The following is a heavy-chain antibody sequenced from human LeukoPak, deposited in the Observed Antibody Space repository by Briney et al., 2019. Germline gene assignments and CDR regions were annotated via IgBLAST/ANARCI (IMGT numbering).Heavy chain of an antibody. CDR2: ISSTGSN. CDR1: GDSISNNY. CDR3: GRHSTGTSGNYYTDS. Sequence: PSETLSLTCTVSGDSISNNYWNWIRQPPGKGLEWIGYISSTGSNDCNPSLKSRVTISVDTSRNLFSLRLTSVTAADTAVYYCGRHSTGTSGNYYTDSWGQGTLVTVSS. D-gene: IGHD3-10*01. J-gene: IGHJ5*01. V-gene: IGHV4-59*08.